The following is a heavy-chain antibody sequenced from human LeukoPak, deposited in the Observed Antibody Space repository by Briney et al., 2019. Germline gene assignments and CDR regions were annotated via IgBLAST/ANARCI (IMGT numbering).Heavy chain of an antibody. CDR1: GFTFSTYA. CDR2: ITGSGHI. CDR3: ASQNSLYSAKWQWDY. V-gene: IGHV3-23*01. D-gene: IGHD4-23*01. Sequence: GGSPRLSCAASGFTFSTYAMTWVRQAPGKGLEWVSAITGSGHIYDADSVKGRFTISRDNSMNTLYLHMNSLRAEDTAVYYCASQNSLYSAKWQWDYWGRGTLVTVSS. J-gene: IGHJ4*02.